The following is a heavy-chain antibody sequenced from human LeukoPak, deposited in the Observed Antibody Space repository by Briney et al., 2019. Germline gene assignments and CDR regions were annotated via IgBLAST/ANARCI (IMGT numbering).Heavy chain of an antibody. V-gene: IGHV4-31*03. Sequence: PSQTLSLTCTVSGGSISSGGYYWSWLRQHPGKGLEWIGYIYYSGSTCYNPSLKSRVTISVDTSKNQFSLKLSSVTAADTAVYYCASCLGFGELLVWGQGTPVTVSS. J-gene: IGHJ4*02. CDR1: GGSISSGGYY. CDR2: IYYSGST. CDR3: ASCLGFGELLV. D-gene: IGHD3-10*01.